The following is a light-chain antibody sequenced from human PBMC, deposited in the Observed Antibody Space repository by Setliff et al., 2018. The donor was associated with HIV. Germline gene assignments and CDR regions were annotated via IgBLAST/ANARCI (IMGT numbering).Light chain of an antibody. Sequence: QSALTQPASVSGSPGQSITISCTGTSSDVGGYNYVSWYQHHPGKAPKLMIYDVSNRPSGVSNRFSGSKSGNTASLTISGLQAEDEADYYCSSYTSSNTFYVFGTGTMVTVL. J-gene: IGLJ1*01. CDR1: SSDVGGYNY. V-gene: IGLV2-14*01. CDR2: DVS. CDR3: SSYTSSNTFYV.